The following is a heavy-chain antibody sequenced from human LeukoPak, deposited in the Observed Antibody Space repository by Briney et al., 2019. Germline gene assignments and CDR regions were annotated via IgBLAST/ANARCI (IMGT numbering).Heavy chain of an antibody. D-gene: IGHD6-6*01. CDR3: ARAYSSSSLEFDY. V-gene: IGHV3-7*01. CDR2: IKKDGSEK. Sequence: GGSLRLSCAASGFTFSSYWMSWVRQAPGKGLEWVANIKKDGSEKYYVDSVKGRFTISRDNAKNSLYLQMNSLRAEDTAVYSCARAYSSSSLEFDYWGQGTLVTVSS. J-gene: IGHJ4*02. CDR1: GFTFSSYW.